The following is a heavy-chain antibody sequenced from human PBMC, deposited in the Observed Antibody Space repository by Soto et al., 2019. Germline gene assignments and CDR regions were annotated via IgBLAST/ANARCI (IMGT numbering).Heavy chain of an antibody. V-gene: IGHV1-69*01. CDR2: IIPPFSSA. CDR1: GGTFSSYA. CDR3: AGGQAPPVGHYYYGMDV. Sequence: QVQLVQSGAEVKKPGSSVKVSCKASGGTFSSYAISWVRQATGQGLEWMGGIIPPFSSANYAQKFQGRVTITADESARTAYMELSSLRSEDTALYYCAGGQAPPVGHYYYGMDVWGQGTTVTVSS. J-gene: IGHJ6*02. D-gene: IGHD6-6*01.